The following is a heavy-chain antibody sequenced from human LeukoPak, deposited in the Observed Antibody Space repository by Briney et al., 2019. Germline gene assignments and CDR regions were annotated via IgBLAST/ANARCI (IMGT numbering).Heavy chain of an antibody. Sequence: GTSVKVSCKASGGTFSSYAISWVRQAPGQGLEWMGRIIPIFGTANYAQKFQGRVTITTDESTSTAYLELSSLRSEDTAVYYCARDRRYYYGSGSYRYYFDYWGQGTLVTVSS. J-gene: IGHJ4*02. V-gene: IGHV1-69*05. CDR3: ARDRRYYYGSGSYRYYFDY. CDR2: IIPIFGTA. D-gene: IGHD3-10*01. CDR1: GGTFSSYA.